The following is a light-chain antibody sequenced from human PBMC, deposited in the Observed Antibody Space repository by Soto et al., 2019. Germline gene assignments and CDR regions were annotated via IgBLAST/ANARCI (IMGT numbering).Light chain of an antibody. CDR2: GAS. CDR3: QQYGSSPVT. CDR1: QSVSSSY. J-gene: IGKJ5*01. Sequence: EIVLTQAPGTLSLSPGERPTLSCRASQSVSSSYLAWYQQKHGQAPRXXIYGASSRATGIPDRFSGSGSGTDLTITISRLEPEDCEVYDCQQYGSSPVTFGQGTRLEIK. V-gene: IGKV3-20*01.